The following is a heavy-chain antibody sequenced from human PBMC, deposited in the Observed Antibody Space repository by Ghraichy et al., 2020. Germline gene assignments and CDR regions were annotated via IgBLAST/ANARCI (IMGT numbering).Heavy chain of an antibody. J-gene: IGHJ4*02. V-gene: IGHV4-34*01. D-gene: IGHD7-27*01. CDR3: ARVNWGGAGGY. Sequence: SETLSLTCAVYGGSFSGYYWSWIRQPPGKGLEWIGEINHSGSTNYNPSLKSRVTISVDTSKNQFSLKLSSVTAADTAVYFCARVNWGGAGGYWGQGTLVTVSS. CDR1: GGSFSGYY. CDR2: INHSGST.